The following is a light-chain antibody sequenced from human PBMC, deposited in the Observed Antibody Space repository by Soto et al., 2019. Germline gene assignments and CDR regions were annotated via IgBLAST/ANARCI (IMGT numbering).Light chain of an antibody. J-gene: IGLJ1*01. CDR3: QVWDNRGYV. V-gene: IGLV3-9*01. CDR2: RDY. Sequence: SYELTQPLSVPVALGQTATITCGGNNIGGKNVHWYQQKPGQAPVLVIYRDYNRPSGIPERFSGSNSGHTATLTISRVQPGDEADYYCQVWDNRGYVFGTGTKVTVL. CDR1: NIGGKN.